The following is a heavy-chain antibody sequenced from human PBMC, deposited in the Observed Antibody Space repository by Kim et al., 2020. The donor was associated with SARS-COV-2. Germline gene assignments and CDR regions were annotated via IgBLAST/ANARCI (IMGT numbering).Heavy chain of an antibody. CDR2: INTNTGNP. V-gene: IGHV7-4-1*02. J-gene: IGHJ3*02. D-gene: IGHD6-13*01. CDR3: ARPASFSNSWQDAFDI. Sequence: ASVKVSCKASGYTFTNYAMNWVRQAPGQGLEWMGWINTNTGNPTYAQGFTGRFVFSLDTSVSTAYLQISSLKADDTAMYYCARPASFSNSWQDAFDIWGQGTVVTVSS. CDR1: GYTFTNYA.